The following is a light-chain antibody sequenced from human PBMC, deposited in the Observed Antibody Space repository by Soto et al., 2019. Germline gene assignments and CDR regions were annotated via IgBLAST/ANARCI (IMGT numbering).Light chain of an antibody. J-gene: IGLJ3*02. V-gene: IGLV1-40*01. CDR2: GIS. Sequence: QSVLTQPPSVSGAPGQKVTISCTGGSSNIGAGYDVNWYQQLPGTAPKLLISGISDRPSGVPDRFSGSKSGTSASLAITGLQAEDETDYYCAAWDDSLRGWVFGGGTKVTVL. CDR1: SSNIGAGYD. CDR3: AAWDDSLRGWV.